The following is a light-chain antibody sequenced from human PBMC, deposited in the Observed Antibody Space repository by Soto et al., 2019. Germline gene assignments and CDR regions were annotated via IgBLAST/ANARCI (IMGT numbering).Light chain of an antibody. CDR2: DDS. CDR1: NIGSKR. CDR3: QVWDSITDHFV. J-gene: IGLJ1*01. V-gene: IGLV3-21*02. Sequence: SYELTHPPSVSVAPGQTARVICGGDNIGSKRVHWYQQKPGQAPVLVVYDDSDRPSGIPERFSGSNSGNTATLTISRVEAGDEADDYCQVWDSITDHFVFGTGTKLTVL.